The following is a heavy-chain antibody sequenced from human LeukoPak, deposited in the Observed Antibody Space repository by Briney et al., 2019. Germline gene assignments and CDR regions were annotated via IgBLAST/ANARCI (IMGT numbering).Heavy chain of an antibody. V-gene: IGHV3-66*01. CDR1: KFTVSSKY. CDR2: IYSGGST. J-gene: IGHJ4*02. CDR3: ASLYYGGNNFDY. Sequence: GGSLRLSCAASKFTVSSKYMSWVRQAPGKGLEWVSVIYSGGSTHYADSVKGRFTISRDNSKNTLYLQMNSLRAEDTAVYYCASLYYGGNNFDYWGQGTLVTVSS. D-gene: IGHD4-23*01.